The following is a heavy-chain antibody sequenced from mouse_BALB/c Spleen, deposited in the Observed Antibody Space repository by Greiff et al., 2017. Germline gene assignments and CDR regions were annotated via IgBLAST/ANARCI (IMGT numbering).Heavy chain of an antibody. CDR3: ARDLVTTVDYYAMDY. Sequence: QVQLVESGPGLVAPSQSLSITCTVSGFSLTGYGVNWVRQPPGKGLEWLGMIWGDGSTDYNSALKSRLSISKDNSKSQVFLKMNSLQTDDTARYYCARDLVTTVDYYAMDYWGQGTSVTVSS. V-gene: IGHV2-6-7*01. D-gene: IGHD1-1*01. CDR1: GFSLTGYG. J-gene: IGHJ4*01. CDR2: IWGDGST.